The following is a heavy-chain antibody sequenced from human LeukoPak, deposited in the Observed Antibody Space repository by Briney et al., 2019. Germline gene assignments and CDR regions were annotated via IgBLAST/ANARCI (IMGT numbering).Heavy chain of an antibody. J-gene: IGHJ5*02. CDR2: IFHSGST. Sequence: SETLSLTCTVSGGSISSYYWTWIRQPPGKGLEWIGHIFHSGSTNYNPSLKSRVSISVGTSRNQLSLKLTSVTASDTALYYCARGNGYSYGTWGQGTLVTVSS. CDR1: GGSISSYY. V-gene: IGHV4-59*13. D-gene: IGHD5-18*01. CDR3: ARGNGYSYGT.